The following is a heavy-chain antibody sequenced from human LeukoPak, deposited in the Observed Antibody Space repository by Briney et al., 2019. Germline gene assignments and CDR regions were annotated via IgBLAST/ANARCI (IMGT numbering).Heavy chain of an antibody. CDR1: GDSISNDNYY. J-gene: IGHJ4*02. V-gene: IGHV4-61*02. D-gene: IGHD1-26*01. CDR2: VYSSGST. Sequence: PSETLSLTCTVSGDSISNDNYYWSWIRQPAGKGLEWIGRVYSSGSTDYSGSLKSRVTISVDTSKNQISLKLTSVTAADTAVYYCAREPVGAPRYFDYWGQGTLVTVSS. CDR3: AREPVGAPRYFDY.